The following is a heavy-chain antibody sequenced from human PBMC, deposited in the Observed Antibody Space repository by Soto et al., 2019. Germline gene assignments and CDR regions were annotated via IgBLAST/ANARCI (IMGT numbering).Heavy chain of an antibody. CDR3: ARRQRAVAAVQHYALDG. CDR1: GGSISSSSYY. D-gene: IGHD6-19*01. CDR2: IYYSGST. V-gene: IGHV4-39*01. J-gene: IGHJ6*04. Sequence: SETLSLTCTVSGGSISSSSYYWGWIRQPPGKGLEWIGSIYYSGSTYYNPSLKSRVTISVDTSKNQFSLKLSSVTAADTAVYYCARRQRAVAAVQHYALDGSGTATTVNLS.